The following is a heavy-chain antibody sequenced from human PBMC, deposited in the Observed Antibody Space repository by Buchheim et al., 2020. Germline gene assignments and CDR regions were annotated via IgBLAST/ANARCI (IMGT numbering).Heavy chain of an antibody. V-gene: IGHV1-69*02. J-gene: IGHJ4*02. Sequence: QVQVVQSGPEVKKPGSSVMISCKASGDTFNNFAILWLRQAPGPGPQGMGIILPLIGFVSYAQKFQGRAPHNADQSTNPMFMEMSGLQSADTAIYFCAGARTCGGACWHRLIDFWGPG. CDR1: GDTFNNFA. CDR3: AGARTCGGACWHRLIDF. D-gene: IGHD2-21*02. CDR2: ILPLIGFV.